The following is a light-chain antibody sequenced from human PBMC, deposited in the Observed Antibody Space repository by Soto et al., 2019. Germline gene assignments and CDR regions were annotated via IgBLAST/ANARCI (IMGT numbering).Light chain of an antibody. CDR1: QSISSW. J-gene: IGKJ2*01. Sequence: DIQMTQSPSILSASVGDRVTITYRASQSISSWLAWYQQKPGKAPKLLIYKASSLESGVPSRFSGSGSGTEFTLTISSLQPDDFATYYCQQYNSYLYTFGQGTKLEIK. CDR2: KAS. V-gene: IGKV1-5*03. CDR3: QQYNSYLYT.